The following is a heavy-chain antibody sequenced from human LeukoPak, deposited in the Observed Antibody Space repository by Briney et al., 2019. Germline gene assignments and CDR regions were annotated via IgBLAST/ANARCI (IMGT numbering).Heavy chain of an antibody. J-gene: IGHJ4*02. CDR2: ISYDGSNK. CDR3: AREKGYLDY. CDR1: GFTFSSYA. V-gene: IGHV3-30-3*01. Sequence: GGSRRLSCAASGFTFSSYAMHWVRQAPGKGLEWVAVISYDGSNKYYADSVKGRFTISRDNSKNTLYLQMNSLRAEDTAVYYCAREKGYLDYWGQGTLVTVSS.